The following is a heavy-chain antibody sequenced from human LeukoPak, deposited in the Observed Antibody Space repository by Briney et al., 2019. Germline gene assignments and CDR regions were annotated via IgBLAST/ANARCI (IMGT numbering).Heavy chain of an antibody. Sequence: GASVKVSCKASGYTFTGYYIYWVRQAPGHGLDYVGWISTYTGRANYAQKFQGRVSVITDTSTSTAYLELTNLTSSDTGLYYCARADGTNSGTNAFDVWGLGTMVTVAS. CDR1: GYTFTGYY. V-gene: IGHV1-18*04. J-gene: IGHJ3*01. CDR3: ARADGTNSGTNAFDV. CDR2: ISTYTGRA. D-gene: IGHD4-23*01.